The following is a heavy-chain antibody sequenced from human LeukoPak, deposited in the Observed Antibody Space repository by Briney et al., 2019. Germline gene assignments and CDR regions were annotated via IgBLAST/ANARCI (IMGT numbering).Heavy chain of an antibody. CDR3: ARESSSSWRYYFDY. Sequence: GGSLRLSCAASGFTFSSYWMHWVRQAPGKGLVWVSRINSDGSSTSYADSVKGRFTISRDNAKNTLYLQMNSLRAEDTAVYYCARESSSSWRYYFDYWGQGTLVTVSS. CDR2: INSDGSST. D-gene: IGHD6-6*01. J-gene: IGHJ4*02. CDR1: GFTFSSYW. V-gene: IGHV3-74*01.